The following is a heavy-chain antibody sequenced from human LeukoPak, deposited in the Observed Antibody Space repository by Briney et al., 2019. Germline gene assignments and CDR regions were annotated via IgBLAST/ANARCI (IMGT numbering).Heavy chain of an antibody. CDR1: GYSFNTYW. J-gene: IGHJ5*02. CDR2: IYPGDSDT. Sequence: GVSLKISCRGSGYSFNTYWIGWVRQTPGKALEWMGIIYPGDSDTRYSPSFQGQVTMSADKSINTAYLQWTSLKASDTAMYYCARRQGCSSTSCPPDSWGQGTLVTVSS. D-gene: IGHD2-2*01. CDR3: ARRQGCSSTSCPPDS. V-gene: IGHV5-51*01.